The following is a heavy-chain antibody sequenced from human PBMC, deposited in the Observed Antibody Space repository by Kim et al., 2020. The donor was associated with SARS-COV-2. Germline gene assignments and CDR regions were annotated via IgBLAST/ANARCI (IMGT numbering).Heavy chain of an antibody. J-gene: IGHJ4*02. CDR2: ISGSGGST. CDR1: GFTFSSYA. Sequence: GGSLRLSCAASGFTFSSYAMSWVRQAPGKGLEWVSAISGSGGSTYYADSVKGRFTISRDNSKNTLYLQMNSLRAEDTAVYYCAKDQRGLVVVVAAYFDYWGQGTLVTVSS. CDR3: AKDQRGLVVVVAAYFDY. V-gene: IGHV3-23*01. D-gene: IGHD2-15*01.